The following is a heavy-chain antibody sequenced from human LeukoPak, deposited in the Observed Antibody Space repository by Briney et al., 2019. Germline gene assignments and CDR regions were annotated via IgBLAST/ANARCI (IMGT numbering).Heavy chain of an antibody. CDR2: IKQDGSEK. J-gene: IGHJ4*02. CDR1: GFIFSSYW. Sequence: GGSLRLSCAASGFIFSSYWMSWVRQAPGKGLEWVANIKQDGSEKYYVDSVKGRFTISRDNAKNSLYLQMNSLRAEDTAVYYCARERSVVATIDYWGQGTLVTVSS. V-gene: IGHV3-7*01. CDR3: ARERSVVATIDY. D-gene: IGHD5-12*01.